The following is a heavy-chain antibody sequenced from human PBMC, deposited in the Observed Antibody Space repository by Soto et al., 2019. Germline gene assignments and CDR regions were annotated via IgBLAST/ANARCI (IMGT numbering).Heavy chain of an antibody. CDR1: GGTFSSYA. CDR3: ARERERGYSYGIQLYYYYGMDV. CDR2: IIPIFGTA. V-gene: IGHV1-69*13. J-gene: IGHJ6*02. Sequence: GASVKVSCKASGGTFSSYAISWVRQAPGQGLEWMGGIIPIFGTANYAQKFQGRVTITADESTSTAYMELSSLRSEDTAVYYCARERERGYSYGIQLYYYYGMDVWGQGTTVTVSS. D-gene: IGHD5-18*01.